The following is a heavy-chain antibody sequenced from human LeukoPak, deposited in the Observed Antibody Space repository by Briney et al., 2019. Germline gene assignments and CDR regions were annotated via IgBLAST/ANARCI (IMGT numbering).Heavy chain of an antibody. V-gene: IGHV3-66*01. J-gene: IGHJ4*02. CDR3: ARTMVLGAPDTDYFDY. CDR1: GSTVSTNY. D-gene: IGHD3-16*01. CDR2: MYPGGGT. Sequence: SGGSLRLSCTAFGSTVSTNYMNWVRQAPGKGLEWVSIMYPGGGTYYADSLKDRFTISRDNSKNTLYLQMNSLTVEDTAVYYCARTMVLGAPDTDYFDYWGQGTLVTVSS.